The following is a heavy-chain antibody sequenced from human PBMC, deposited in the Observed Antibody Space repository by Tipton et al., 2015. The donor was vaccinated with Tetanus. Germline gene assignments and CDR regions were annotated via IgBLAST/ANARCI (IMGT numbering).Heavy chain of an antibody. CDR1: GGSVSRGSYY. J-gene: IGHJ3*02. CDR3: ARIGWLQQNKPAFDI. V-gene: IGHV4-61*01. Sequence: TLSLTCTVSGGSVSRGSYYWNWIRQPPGKGLEWIGYFFYNENTNYNPSLKSRVTISADTSKNQVSLRLNSVTAADTAVYYCARIGWLQQNKPAFDIWGQGTVVTVSS. CDR2: FFYNENT. D-gene: IGHD6-19*01.